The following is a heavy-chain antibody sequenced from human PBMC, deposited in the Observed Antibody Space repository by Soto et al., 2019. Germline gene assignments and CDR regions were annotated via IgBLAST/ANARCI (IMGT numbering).Heavy chain of an antibody. D-gene: IGHD2-15*01. V-gene: IGHV3-23*01. CDR2: NSGSGGST. CDR3: AKGGCSGGSCYSLFGDAFNI. CDR1: GFTFSSYA. Sequence: EVQLLESGEGLVQPGGSLRLSCAASGFTFSSYAMSWVSQAPGKGLEWVSANSGSGGSTYYADSVKGRFTISRDNSKNTLYLQMNSLRAEDTAVYYCAKGGCSGGSCYSLFGDAFNIWGQGTMVTVSS. J-gene: IGHJ3*02.